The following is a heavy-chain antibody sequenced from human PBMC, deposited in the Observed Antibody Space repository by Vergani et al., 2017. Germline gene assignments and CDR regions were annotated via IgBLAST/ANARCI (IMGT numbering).Heavy chain of an antibody. J-gene: IGHJ5*02. CDR3: ARHFSLGSGLNWFDP. D-gene: IGHD6-19*01. V-gene: IGHV4-39*01. CDR1: GGSISSSSYY. CDR2: IYYSGST. Sequence: QLQLQESGPGLVKPSETLSLTCTVSGGSISSSSYYWGWIRQPPGKGLEWIGSIYYSGSTYYNPSLKSRVPISVEPSKNQFSLKLSSGTAADTAVYYCARHFSLGSGLNWFDPWGQGTLVTVSS.